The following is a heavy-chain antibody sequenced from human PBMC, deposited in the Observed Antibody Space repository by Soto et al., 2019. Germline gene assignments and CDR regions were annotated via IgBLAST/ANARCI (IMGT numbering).Heavy chain of an antibody. V-gene: IGHV1-69*12. J-gene: IGHJ4*02. CDR3: ARDLGSGYDPGDY. CDR2: IISIFGTP. CDR1: GGTFNSYV. Sequence: QVQLVQSGAEVKKPGSSVKVSCKASGGTFNSYVFNWVRQAPGQGLEWMGGIISIFGTPNYVQKFQGRVTMTADESTSTGFMELSSLTSEDTAIYYCARDLGSGYDPGDYWGQGTLVTVSS. D-gene: IGHD5-12*01.